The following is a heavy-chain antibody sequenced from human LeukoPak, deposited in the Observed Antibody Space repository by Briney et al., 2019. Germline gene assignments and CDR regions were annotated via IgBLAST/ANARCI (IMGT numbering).Heavy chain of an antibody. D-gene: IGHD6-6*01. CDR2: INTNTGIP. CDR1: GYTFSSHA. V-gene: IGHV7-4-1*02. Sequence: VSVKASCKAFGYTFSSHAMNWVRQAPGQGLELMGWINTNTGIPTYAQGFAGRFVFSLDTSVTTAYLQITSLKAEDTAVYYCARDLVSAGFDIWGQGTMVTVSS. CDR3: ARDLVSAGFDI. J-gene: IGHJ3*02.